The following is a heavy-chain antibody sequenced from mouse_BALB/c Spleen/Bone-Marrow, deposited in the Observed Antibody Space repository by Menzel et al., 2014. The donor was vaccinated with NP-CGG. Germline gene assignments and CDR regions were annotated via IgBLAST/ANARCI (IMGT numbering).Heavy chain of an antibody. D-gene: IGHD2-1*01. CDR3: ARGDYGNWNYAMDY. Sequence: VQLQQSGPELVRPGVSVKISCKGSGYTFTDYAMHWVKQSHAKSLEWIGVISTYSGNTSYNQKFKGKATMTVDKSSSTAYMELARLTSEDSAIYYCARGDYGNWNYAMDYWGQGTSVTVPS. J-gene: IGHJ4*01. CDR1: GYTFTDYA. CDR2: ISTYSGNT. V-gene: IGHV1-67*01.